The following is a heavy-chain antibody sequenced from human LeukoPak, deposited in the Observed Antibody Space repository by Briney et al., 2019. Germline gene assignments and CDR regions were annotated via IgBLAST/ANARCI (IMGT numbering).Heavy chain of an antibody. V-gene: IGHV4-38-2*01. CDR3: ARADGSSESNWFDP. Sequence: PSETLSLTCAVSGYSISSGYYWGWIRQSPGKGLEWIGSIYHSGSTYYNPSLKSRVTITVDTSKNQFSLKLSSVTAADTAVYYCARADGSSESNWFDPWGRGTLATVSS. CDR1: GYSISSGYY. CDR2: IYHSGST. J-gene: IGHJ5*02. D-gene: IGHD1-26*01.